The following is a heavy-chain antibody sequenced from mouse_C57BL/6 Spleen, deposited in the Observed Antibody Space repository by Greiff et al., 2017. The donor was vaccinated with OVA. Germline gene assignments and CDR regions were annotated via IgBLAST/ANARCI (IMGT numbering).Heavy chain of an antibody. CDR3: ARGYYYGSSPWFAY. V-gene: IGHV8-12*01. CDR2: IYWDDDK. J-gene: IGHJ3*01. CDR1: GFSLSTSGMG. Sequence: QVTLKESGPGILQSSQTLSLTCSFSGFSLSTSGMGVSWIRQPSGKGLEWLAHIYWDDDKRYNPSLKSRLTISKDTSRNQVFLKITSVDTADTATYDCARGYYYGSSPWFAYWGQGTLVTVSA. D-gene: IGHD1-1*01.